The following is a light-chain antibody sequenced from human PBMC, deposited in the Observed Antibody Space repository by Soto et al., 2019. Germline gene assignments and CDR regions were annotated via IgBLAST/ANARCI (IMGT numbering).Light chain of an antibody. CDR1: SSDVGGYNY. Sequence: QSALTQPASVSGSPGQSITISCTGTSSDVGGYNYVSWYQQHPGKAPKLMIYEVSNRPSGVSNRFSGSKSGNTASLTISGLHSEDEADYYCCSYTSSNSLVFGTGTKVTVL. CDR3: CSYTSSNSLV. V-gene: IGLV2-14*01. CDR2: EVS. J-gene: IGLJ1*01.